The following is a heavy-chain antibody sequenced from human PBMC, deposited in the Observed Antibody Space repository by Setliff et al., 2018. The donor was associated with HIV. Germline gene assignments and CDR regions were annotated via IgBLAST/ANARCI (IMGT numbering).Heavy chain of an antibody. J-gene: IGHJ4*02. V-gene: IGHV4-31*03. CDR1: GGSISSGYYY. D-gene: IGHD2-2*01. CDR2: IYYSGNP. Sequence: TSETLSLTCTVSGGSISSGYYYWSWIRQHPGKGLEWIGYIYYSGNPLYNPSLRSRVTISLDTSKNQFSLKLSSVTAADTAVYYCARGFDYAQRPPLYYFDYWGQGTLVTVSS. CDR3: ARGFDYAQRPPLYYFDY.